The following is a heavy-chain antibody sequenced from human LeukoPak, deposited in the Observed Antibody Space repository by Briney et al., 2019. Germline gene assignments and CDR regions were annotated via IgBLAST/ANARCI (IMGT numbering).Heavy chain of an antibody. Sequence: GGSLRLSCAASGFTFSSYAMHWVRQAPGNGLEWVAVISYDGSNKYYADSVKGRFTISRDNSKNTLYLQMNSLRAEDTAVYYCASLSHGSGSSYDQVLQHWGQGTLVTVSS. CDR3: ASLSHGSGSSYDQVLQH. CDR2: ISYDGSNK. D-gene: IGHD3-10*01. CDR1: GFTFSSYA. J-gene: IGHJ1*01. V-gene: IGHV3-30-3*01.